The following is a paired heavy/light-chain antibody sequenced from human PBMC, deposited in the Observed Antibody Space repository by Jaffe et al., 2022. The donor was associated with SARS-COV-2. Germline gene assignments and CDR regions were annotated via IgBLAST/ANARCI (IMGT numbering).Light chain of an antibody. J-gene: IGKJ1*01. CDR2: WAS. CDR1: QSVLHSSNNHNY. Sequence: DIVMTQSSDSLAVSLGERATINCKSSQSVLHSSNNHNYLTWYQHKPGQPPKLLIYWASFRESGVPDRFSGSGSGTDFTLTISSLQAEDVAVYYCQQYYSNPPTFGQGTKVEIK. CDR3: QQYYSNPPT. V-gene: IGKV4-1*01.
Heavy chain of an antibody. CDR2: IWYDGSNT. CDR3: ARGVTITGDPTTYYFDY. V-gene: IGHV3-33*01. CDR1: GFTFSTYG. D-gene: IGHD7-27*01. Sequence: QVQLVESGGGVVQPGRALRLSCVASGFTFSTYGMHWVRQAPGRRLEWVAIIWYDGSNTYYADSVKGRFTISRDNSKNTLYLQMNSLRAEDTAVYFCARGVTITGDPTTYYFDYWGQGTLVTVSS. J-gene: IGHJ4*02.